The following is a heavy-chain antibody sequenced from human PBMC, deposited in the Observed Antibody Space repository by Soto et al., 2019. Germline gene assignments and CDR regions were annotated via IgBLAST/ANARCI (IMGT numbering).Heavy chain of an antibody. V-gene: IGHV3-7*05. CDR2: IKPDGSER. CDR3: AREPRGAGVDY. CDR1: GFTFTSYW. D-gene: IGHD1-26*01. Sequence: EVQLVESGGGLVQPGGSLRLSCAVSGFTFTSYWMSWVRQAPGKGLEWVANIKPDGSERYYVDSVKGRFTISRDNAKNSVYLQMNSLRAEDTAVYYCAREPRGAGVDYWGQGTLVTVSS. J-gene: IGHJ4*02.